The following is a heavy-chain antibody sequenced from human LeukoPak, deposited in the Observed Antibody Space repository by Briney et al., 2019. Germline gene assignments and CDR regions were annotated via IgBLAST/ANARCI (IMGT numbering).Heavy chain of an antibody. D-gene: IGHD6-6*01. V-gene: IGHV3-11*04. J-gene: IGHJ4*02. CDR3: ARKGLYSSSYTNFDY. Sequence: PGGSLRLSCAASGFTFSDYYMSWIRQAPGKGLEWVSYISSSGSTIYYADSVKGRFTISRDNAKNSLYLQMNSLRAEDTAVYYCARKGLYSSSYTNFDYWRQGTLVTVSS. CDR2: ISSSGSTI. CDR1: GFTFSDYY.